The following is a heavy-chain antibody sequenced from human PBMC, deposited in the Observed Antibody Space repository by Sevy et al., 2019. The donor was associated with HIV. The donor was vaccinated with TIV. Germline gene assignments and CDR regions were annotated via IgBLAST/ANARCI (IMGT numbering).Heavy chain of an antibody. CDR3: ARDLPPSATTVAHFDY. J-gene: IGHJ4*02. Sequence: GGSLRVSCTASGFTFSNYDMNWVRQAPGKGLEWVSYITNSGSTIYYSDSVRGRFTVSRDNAKNSLYLQMNSLRAEDTAVSYCARDLPPSATTVAHFDYWGRGTLVTVSS. V-gene: IGHV3-48*03. D-gene: IGHD4-17*01. CDR1: GFTFSNYD. CDR2: ITNSGSTI.